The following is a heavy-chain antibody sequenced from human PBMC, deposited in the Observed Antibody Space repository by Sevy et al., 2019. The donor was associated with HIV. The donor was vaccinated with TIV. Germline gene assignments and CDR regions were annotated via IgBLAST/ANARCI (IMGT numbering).Heavy chain of an antibody. Sequence: SETLSLTCTVSGGSVSSGRYYWSWIRQSPGKGLEWIGYIYYSGRANQNPSLKSRVTISLDTSKNQVSLRLRSVTAADTAVYYCASGCYYGLGSYHSWGQGTLVTVSS. D-gene: IGHD3-10*01. CDR3: ASGCYYGLGSYHS. J-gene: IGHJ4*02. V-gene: IGHV4-61*01. CDR2: IYYSGRA. CDR1: GGSVSSGRYY.